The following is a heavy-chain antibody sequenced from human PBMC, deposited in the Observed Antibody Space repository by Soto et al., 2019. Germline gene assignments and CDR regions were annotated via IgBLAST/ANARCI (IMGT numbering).Heavy chain of an antibody. V-gene: IGHV3-30*18. CDR2: ISYDGSNK. J-gene: IGHJ3*02. D-gene: IGHD2-8*01. CDR1: GFTFSSYG. Sequence: QVQLVESGGGVVQPGRSLRRSCAASGFTFSSYGMHWVRQAPGKGLEWVADISYDGSNKYYVDSVKCRLTISRDNSKNTQYLKKNSRRGENTAVYYCAENNGSRCDWLGVGDTSDIWGQGTMVTVSS. CDR3: AENNGSRCDWLGVGDTSDI.